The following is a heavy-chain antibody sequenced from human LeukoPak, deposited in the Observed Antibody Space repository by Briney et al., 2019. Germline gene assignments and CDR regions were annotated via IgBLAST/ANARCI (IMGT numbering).Heavy chain of an antibody. CDR3: ARESGSYWYAFDI. D-gene: IGHD1-26*01. CDR1: GCTFIDYY. Sequence: ASVKVSCKASGCTFIDYYMHWVRQAPGQGLEWMGWINPNSGGTNYAQKFQGRVTMTRDTSISTAYMELSRLRSDDTAVYYCARESGSYWYAFDIWGQGTMVTVSS. CDR2: INPNSGGT. V-gene: IGHV1-2*02. J-gene: IGHJ3*02.